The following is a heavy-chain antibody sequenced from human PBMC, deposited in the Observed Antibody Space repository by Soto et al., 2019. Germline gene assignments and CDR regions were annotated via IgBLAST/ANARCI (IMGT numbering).Heavy chain of an antibody. Sequence: GGSLTLSCAASGFSFSRCAMSWVRQAPGKGLEWVSAISGSGGSTYYADSVKGRFTISRDNSKNTLYLQMNSLRAEDTAVYDCAKGWYYGMDVWGQGTTVTVS. CDR1: GFSFSRCA. CDR3: AKGWYYGMDV. V-gene: IGHV3-23*01. J-gene: IGHJ6*02. CDR2: ISGSGGST.